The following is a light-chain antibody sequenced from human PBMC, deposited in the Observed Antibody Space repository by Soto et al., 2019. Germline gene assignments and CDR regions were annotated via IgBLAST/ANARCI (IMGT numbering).Light chain of an antibody. Sequence: DIQMTQSPSSVSASVGDTVTITCRASQDINSRLAWFQQKPGRAPKYLIQAASILQSGFPSSFAGSGSGTDFTLTVNTLQPEDFTTYYCLQVKSFPRTFGQGTKLDIK. CDR3: LQVKSFPRT. CDR1: QDINSR. V-gene: IGKV1-12*01. CDR2: AAS. J-gene: IGKJ1*01.